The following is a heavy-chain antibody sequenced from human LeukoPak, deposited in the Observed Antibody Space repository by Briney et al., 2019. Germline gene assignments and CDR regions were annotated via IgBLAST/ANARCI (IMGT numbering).Heavy chain of an antibody. CDR3: ARDLIYAVWFGELKLPTQDV. CDR2: ISSNGGST. CDR1: GFTFSSYA. D-gene: IGHD3-10*01. V-gene: IGHV3-64*01. Sequence: PGGSLRLSCAASGFTFSSYAMHWVRQAPGKGLEYVSAISSNGGSTYYANSVKGRFTISRDNSKNTLYLQMGSLRAEDMAVYYCARDLIYAVWFGELKLPTQDVWGQGTTVTVSS. J-gene: IGHJ6*02.